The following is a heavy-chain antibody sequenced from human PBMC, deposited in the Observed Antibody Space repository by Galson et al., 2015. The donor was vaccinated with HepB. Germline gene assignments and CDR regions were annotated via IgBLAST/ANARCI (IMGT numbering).Heavy chain of an antibody. Sequence: ETLSLTCTVSGGSINSRSSYWGWVRQPPGKGLEWIGDIYYSETTNYNPSLKSRVLISLHTSKSQFSLRLRSVTAADTAVYYCARTSVRTTVANVLYNCFGMDVWGQGTTVTVSS. CDR2: IYYSETT. D-gene: IGHD4-11*01. V-gene: IGHV4-39*07. J-gene: IGHJ6*02. CDR1: GGSINSRSSY. CDR3: ARTSVRTTVANVLYNCFGMDV.